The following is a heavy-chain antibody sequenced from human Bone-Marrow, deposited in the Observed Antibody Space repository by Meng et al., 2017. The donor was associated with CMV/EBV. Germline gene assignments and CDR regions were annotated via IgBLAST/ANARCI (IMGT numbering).Heavy chain of an antibody. CDR3: AKDRGQYLLLWDDAFDI. CDR1: GFSFSSYA. J-gene: IGHJ3*02. V-gene: IGHV3-23*01. Sequence: GEAVKISCAASGFSFSSYAMSWVRQAAGKGLEWVSAISGSGGSTYYADSVKGRFTISRDNSKNTLYLQMNSLRAEDTAVYYCAKDRGQYLLLWDDAFDIWGQGTMVTVSS. CDR2: ISGSGGST. D-gene: IGHD2-2*01.